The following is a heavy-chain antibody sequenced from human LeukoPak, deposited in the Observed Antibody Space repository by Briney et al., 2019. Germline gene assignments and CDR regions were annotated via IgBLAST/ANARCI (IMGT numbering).Heavy chain of an antibody. Sequence: KPSETLSLTCAVYGGSFSGYYWSWIRQPPGKGLEWIGYIYYSGSTNYNPSLKSRVTISVDTSKNQFSLKLSSVTAADTAVYYCARHDYYDNFDYWGQGTLVTVSS. CDR2: IYYSGST. CDR1: GGSFSGYY. D-gene: IGHD3-22*01. V-gene: IGHV4-59*08. J-gene: IGHJ4*02. CDR3: ARHDYYDNFDY.